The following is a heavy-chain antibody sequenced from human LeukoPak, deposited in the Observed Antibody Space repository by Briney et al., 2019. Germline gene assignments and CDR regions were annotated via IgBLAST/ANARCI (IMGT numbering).Heavy chain of an antibody. Sequence: GGSLRLSCAASGFTFSGSAMHWVRQASGKGLEWVGRIRSKANSYATAYAASVKGRFTISRDDSKNTAYLQMNSLKTEDTAVYYCTRHQDSMVRGVLNYYYGMDVWGQGTTVTVSS. J-gene: IGHJ6*02. CDR1: GFTFSGSA. V-gene: IGHV3-73*01. D-gene: IGHD3-10*01. CDR2: IRSKANSYAT. CDR3: TRHQDSMVRGVLNYYYGMDV.